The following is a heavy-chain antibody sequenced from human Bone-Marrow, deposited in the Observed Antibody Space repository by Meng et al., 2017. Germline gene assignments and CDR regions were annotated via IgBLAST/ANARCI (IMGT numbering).Heavy chain of an antibody. D-gene: IGHD3-10*01. J-gene: IGHJ4*02. CDR2: INWNGGST. V-gene: IGHV3-20*04. CDR3: AKDGRRGSGSYYIPGSSDY. Sequence: GESLKISCAASGFTFDDYGMSWVRQAPGKGLEWVSGINWNGGSTGYADSVKGRFTISRDNAKNSLYLQMNSLRAEDTALYYCAKDGRRGSGSYYIPGSSDYWGQGTLVTVSS. CDR1: GFTFDDYG.